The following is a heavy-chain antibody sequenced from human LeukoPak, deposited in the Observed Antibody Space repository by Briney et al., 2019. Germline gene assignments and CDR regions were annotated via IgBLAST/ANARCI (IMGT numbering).Heavy chain of an antibody. V-gene: IGHV4-38-2*01. J-gene: IGHJ4*02. CDR2: IYHSGST. CDR3: ARPRWELPHAYYFDY. Sequence: PSETLSLTCAVSGYSISSGYYWGWIRQPPGKGLEWIGSIYHSGSTYYNPSLKSRVTISVDTSKNQFSLKLSSVTAADTAVYYCARPRWELPHAYYFDYWGQGTLVTVSS. CDR1: GYSISSGYY. D-gene: IGHD1-26*01.